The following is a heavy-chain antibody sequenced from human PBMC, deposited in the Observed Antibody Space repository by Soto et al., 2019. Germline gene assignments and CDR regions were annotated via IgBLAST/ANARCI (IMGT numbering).Heavy chain of an antibody. CDR1: GGSISSYY. CDR3: ARQGFGPLHGLVDV. D-gene: IGHD3-10*01. Sequence: QVQLQESGPGLVKPLETLSLSCTVSGGSISSYYWSWFRQSPGKRMEWIGYVHHSWGSSYNPSLQSRVAISLDAPKRQFSPTVTSVTATDTAVYYCARQGFGPLHGLVDVWGQGTTVTVSS. CDR2: VHHSWGS. V-gene: IGHV4-59*08. J-gene: IGHJ6*02.